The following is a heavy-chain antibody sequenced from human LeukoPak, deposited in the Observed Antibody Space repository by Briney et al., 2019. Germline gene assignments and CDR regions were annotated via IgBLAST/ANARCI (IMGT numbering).Heavy chain of an antibody. V-gene: IGHV4-39*01. CDR2: IYYSGYT. CDR1: GGSITTSTYY. J-gene: IGHJ4*02. CDR3: AKHYMGSYDNRGLDS. D-gene: IGHD3-10*01. Sequence: SETLSLTCTVSGGSITTSTYYWGWIRQSPGKELEWIGTIYYSGYTYYNPSLESRVTIFVDTSKNQFSLKLSSVTAADTAVYYCAKHYMGSYDNRGLDSWGQGTLVTVSS.